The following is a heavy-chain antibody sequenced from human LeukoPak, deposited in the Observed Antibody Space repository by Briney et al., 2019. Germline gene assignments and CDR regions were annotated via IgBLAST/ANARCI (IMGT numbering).Heavy chain of an antibody. CDR2: ISYDGSNK. D-gene: IGHD4-17*01. V-gene: IGHV3-30*03. CDR3: ARDVTVTTNNWFDP. Sequence: PGGSLRLSCAASGFTFSDYYMSWIRQAPGKGLEWVAVISYDGSNKYYADSVKGRFTISRDNSKNTLYLQMNSLRAEDTAVYYCARDVTVTTNNWFDPWGQGTLVTVSS. CDR1: GFTFSDYY. J-gene: IGHJ5*02.